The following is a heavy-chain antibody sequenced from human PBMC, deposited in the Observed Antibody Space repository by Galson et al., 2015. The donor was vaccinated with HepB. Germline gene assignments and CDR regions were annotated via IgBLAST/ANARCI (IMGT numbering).Heavy chain of an antibody. V-gene: IGHV3-33*01. Sequence: SLRLSCAASGFTFSRYGMQWVRQAPGKGLEWVADIRYDGRNKYYADSVRGGFSISRDNSKKTLYLQMDSLRDEDTAVYYCTGDRFETNPMNVVPGTIVKWGQGTLVTVSS. D-gene: IGHD1-1*01. CDR1: GFTFSRYG. CDR3: TGDRFETNPMNVVPGTIVK. CDR2: IRYDGRNK. J-gene: IGHJ4*02.